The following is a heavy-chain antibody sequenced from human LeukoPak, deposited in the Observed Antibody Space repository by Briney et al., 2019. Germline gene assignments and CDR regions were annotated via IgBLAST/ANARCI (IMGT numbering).Heavy chain of an antibody. CDR2: IYFSGST. CDR1: GGSISSYY. D-gene: IGHD3-22*01. J-gene: IGHJ4*02. Sequence: SETLSLTCTVSGGSISSYYWSWIRQPPGKGLEWIGYIYFSGSTSYNPSLKRRVAMSVDTYKNQFSLKLSSLTAADTAVYYCARSYYDGTDYYRRFDYWGQGTLVTVSS. V-gene: IGHV4-59*01. CDR3: ARSYYDGTDYYRRFDY.